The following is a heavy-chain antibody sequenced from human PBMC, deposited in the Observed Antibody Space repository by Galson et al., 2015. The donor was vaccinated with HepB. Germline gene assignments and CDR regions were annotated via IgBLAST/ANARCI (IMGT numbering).Heavy chain of an antibody. D-gene: IGHD3-16*01. J-gene: IGHJ6*02. CDR3: ARGGMGGMDV. Sequence: SCKASGYTFTSNGITRVRQAPGQGLEWMGWISPNNGNTNYAQKLRGRVTMTTDTFTSTAYVELRSLKSDDTAVYYCARGGMGGMDVWGQGTTVTVSS. CDR2: ISPNNGNT. V-gene: IGHV1-18*04. CDR1: GYTFTSNG.